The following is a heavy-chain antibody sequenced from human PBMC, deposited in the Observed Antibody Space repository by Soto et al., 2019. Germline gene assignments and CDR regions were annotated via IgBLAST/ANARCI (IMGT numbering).Heavy chain of an antibody. J-gene: IGHJ4*02. V-gene: IGHV4-34*01. Sequence: SETLSLTCAVYGGSFGSYHWSWIRQTPGKGLEWIGEINHLTTTNYNPSLKSRVIISLDTPKNQFSLKLSSVTAADTAVYYCARGYDTALAPIFWGQGIMVTVYS. CDR2: INHLTTT. CDR1: GGSFGSYH. CDR3: ARGYDTALAPIF. D-gene: IGHD5-18*01.